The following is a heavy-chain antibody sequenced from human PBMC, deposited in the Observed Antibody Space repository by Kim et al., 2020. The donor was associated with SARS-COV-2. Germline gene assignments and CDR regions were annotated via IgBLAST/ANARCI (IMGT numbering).Heavy chain of an antibody. V-gene: IGHV4-4*02. Sequence: SETLSLTCAVSGGSISSSNWWSWVRQPPGKGLEWIGEIYHSGSTNYNPSLKSRVTISVDKSKNQFSLKLSSVTAADTAVYYCARGVAAAGTGYNWFDPWGQGTLVTVSS. D-gene: IGHD6-13*01. CDR2: IYHSGST. J-gene: IGHJ5*02. CDR3: ARGVAAAGTGYNWFDP. CDR1: GGSISSSNW.